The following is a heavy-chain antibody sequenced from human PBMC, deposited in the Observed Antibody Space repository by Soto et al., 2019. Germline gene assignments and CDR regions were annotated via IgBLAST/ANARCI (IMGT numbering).Heavy chain of an antibody. J-gene: IGHJ6*02. CDR1: GGSISSGDYY. CDR2: IYYSGST. D-gene: IGHD3-3*01. CDR3: ARDNLLGILYGGMDV. Sequence: SETLSLTCTVSGGSISSGDYYWSWMRQPPGKGLEWIGYIYYSGSTYYNPSLKSRVTISVDTSKNQFSLKLSSVTAADTAVYYCARDNLLGILYGGMDVWGQGTTVTVSS. V-gene: IGHV4-30-4*01.